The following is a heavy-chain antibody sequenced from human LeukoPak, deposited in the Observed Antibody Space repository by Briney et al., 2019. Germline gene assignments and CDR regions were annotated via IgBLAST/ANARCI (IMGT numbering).Heavy chain of an antibody. CDR1: GGSFSSSNYY. D-gene: IGHD5-24*01. CDR2: NYYRGST. V-gene: IGHV4-39*01. Sequence: KPSETLSLTCTVSGGSFSSSNYYWGWIRQPPGKGLEWIGSNYYRGSTYYNPSLKSRITISVDTSKNQFSLRLSSVTAADTAVYYCARLWGDSYNLDYWGQGTLVTVSS. CDR3: ARLWGDSYNLDY. J-gene: IGHJ4*02.